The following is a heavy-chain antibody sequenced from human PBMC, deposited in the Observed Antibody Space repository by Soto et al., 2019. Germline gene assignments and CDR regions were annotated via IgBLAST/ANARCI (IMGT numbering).Heavy chain of an antibody. V-gene: IGHV1-3*01. CDR3: ARVGRTALAADAFDI. D-gene: IGHD6-19*01. Sequence: ASVKVSCKASGYTFTSYAMHWARQAPGQRLEWMGWINAGNGNTKYSQKFQGKVTITRDTSASTAYMELSSMRPEYTAVYYSARVGRTALAADAFDIWRQGTMFAVSS. CDR2: INAGNGNT. CDR1: GYTFTSYA. J-gene: IGHJ3*02.